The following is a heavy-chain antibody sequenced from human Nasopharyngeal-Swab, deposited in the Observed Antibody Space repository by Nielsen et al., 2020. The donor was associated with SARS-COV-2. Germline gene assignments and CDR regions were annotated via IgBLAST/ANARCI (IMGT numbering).Heavy chain of an antibody. D-gene: IGHD3-16*01. J-gene: IGHJ4*02. CDR3: ATPCNSYGYRGPFDY. V-gene: IGHV3-30*03. Sequence: SCAASGFTFSSYGMHWVRQAPGKGLEWVAVISYDGSNKYYADSVKGRFTISRDNSKNTLYLQMNSLRAEDTAVYYCATPCNSYGYRGPFDYWGQGTLVTVSS. CDR1: GFTFSSYG. CDR2: ISYDGSNK.